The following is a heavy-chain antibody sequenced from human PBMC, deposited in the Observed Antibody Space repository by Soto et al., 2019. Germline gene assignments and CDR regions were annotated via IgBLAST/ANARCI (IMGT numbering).Heavy chain of an antibody. CDR1: GASMSSSSYY. CDR2: IYYSGIS. Sequence: SETLSLTCIVSGASMSSSSYYWGWVRQSPGKGLEWIGSIYYSGISNYNPSLRTRVTLSLDMSKNQFSLKLTSVTAADTAVYYCVRPSIVFGIDVWGQGTTVTVS. CDR3: VRPSIVFGIDV. D-gene: IGHD1-26*01. V-gene: IGHV4-39*01. J-gene: IGHJ6*02.